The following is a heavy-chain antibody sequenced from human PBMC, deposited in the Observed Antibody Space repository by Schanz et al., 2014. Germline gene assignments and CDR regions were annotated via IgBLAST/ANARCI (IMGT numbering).Heavy chain of an antibody. CDR1: GFTLSNYA. D-gene: IGHD3-10*01. V-gene: IGHV3-64*01. Sequence: EVQLVESGGGLVQPGGSLRLSCAAPGFTLSNYAMHWVRQTPDKGLEWVSGLSANGDSTFYSSSVKGRFTISRDISKNTLYLQMNSLRPEDTAVYYCAKGRFGELSAFDIWGQGTMVTVSP. J-gene: IGHJ3*02. CDR2: LSANGDST. CDR3: AKGRFGELSAFDI.